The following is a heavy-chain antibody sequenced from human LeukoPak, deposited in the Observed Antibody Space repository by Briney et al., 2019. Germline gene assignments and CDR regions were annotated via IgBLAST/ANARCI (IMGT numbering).Heavy chain of an antibody. CDR2: FDPEDGET. J-gene: IGHJ1*01. Sequence: GASVKVSCKVSGYTLTGLSMHWVRQAPGKGLEWMGGFDPEDGETIYAQKFQGRVTMTEDTSTDTAYMELSSLRSEDTAVYYCSRWEIAAAGKAEYFQHWGQGTLVTVSS. CDR3: SRWEIAAAGKAEYFQH. CDR1: GYTLTGLS. V-gene: IGHV1-24*01. D-gene: IGHD6-13*01.